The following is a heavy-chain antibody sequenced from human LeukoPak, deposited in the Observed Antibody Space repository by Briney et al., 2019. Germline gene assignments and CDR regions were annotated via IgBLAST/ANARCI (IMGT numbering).Heavy chain of an antibody. CDR2: ISAYNGNT. V-gene: IGHV1-18*04. CDR3: ARAAGWGYGSGSYRYNWFDP. J-gene: IGHJ5*02. D-gene: IGHD3-10*01. Sequence: GASVKVSCKASGYTFTSYGISWVRQAPGQGLEWMGWISAYNGNTNYAQKLQGRVTMTTDTSTSTAYMELRSLRSDDTAVYYCARAAGWGYGSGSYRYNWFDPWGQGTLVTVSS. CDR1: GYTFTSYG.